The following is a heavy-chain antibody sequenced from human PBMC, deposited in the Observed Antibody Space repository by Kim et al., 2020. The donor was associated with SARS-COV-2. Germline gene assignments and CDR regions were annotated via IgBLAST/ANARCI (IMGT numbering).Heavy chain of an antibody. V-gene: IGHV5-51*01. CDR2: IYPENSDT. CDR3: AKVARFSDPYGYFDR. CDR1: GYTFTNYW. J-gene: IGHJ5*02. D-gene: IGHD3-3*01. Sequence: ESLKISCKGSGYTFTNYWIAWVRQVPGKGLEWVGIIYPENSDTRRAASLQGQGTISADKSTNTVYLQWNSLKASDNGIYYCAKVARFSDPYGYFDRWGQATQVTVSS.